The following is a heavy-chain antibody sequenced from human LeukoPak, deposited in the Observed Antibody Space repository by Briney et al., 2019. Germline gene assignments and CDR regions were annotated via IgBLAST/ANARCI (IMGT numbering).Heavy chain of an antibody. Sequence: GGSLRLSCAASGFTVSSNYMSWVRQAPGKGLEWVSVIYSGGSTYYADSVKGRFTISRDNSKNTLYLQMNSMRADDTDVYYCARGLRGRGYSYGHYYYYMDVWGKGTTVTVSS. D-gene: IGHD5-18*01. CDR1: GFTVSSNY. J-gene: IGHJ6*03. V-gene: IGHV3-53*01. CDR2: IYSGGST. CDR3: ARGLRGRGYSYGHYYYYMDV.